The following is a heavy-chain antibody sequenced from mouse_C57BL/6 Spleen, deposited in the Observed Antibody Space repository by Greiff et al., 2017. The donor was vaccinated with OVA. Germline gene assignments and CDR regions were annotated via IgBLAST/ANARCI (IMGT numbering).Heavy chain of an antibody. CDR3: ARSLYGNPYAMDY. CDR2: INPSTGGT. CDR1: GYSFTGYY. J-gene: IGHJ4*01. V-gene: IGHV1-42*01. D-gene: IGHD2-1*01. Sequence: EVQLQQSGPELVKPGASVKISCKASGYSFTGYYMNWVKQSPEKSLEWIGEINPSTGGTTYNQKFKAKATLTVDKSSSTAYMQLKSLTSEDSAVYYCARSLYGNPYAMDYWGQGTSVTVSS.